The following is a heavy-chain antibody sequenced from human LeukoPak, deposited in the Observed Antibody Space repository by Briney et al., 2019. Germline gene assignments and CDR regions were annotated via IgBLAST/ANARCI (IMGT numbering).Heavy chain of an antibody. CDR3: TKAASRWGESVFQHYYMDV. J-gene: IGHJ6*03. CDR1: GFTFSPYA. Sequence: PGGSLRLSCAASGFTFSPYAMSWVREAPGKGLEWVSAISAGGTAYYADSVKGRFTISRDNSQNTLYLELNSLRAADTAVYYCTKAASRWGESVFQHYYMDVWGNGTTVTVSS. D-gene: IGHD3-16*01. CDR2: ISAGGTA. V-gene: IGHV3-23*01.